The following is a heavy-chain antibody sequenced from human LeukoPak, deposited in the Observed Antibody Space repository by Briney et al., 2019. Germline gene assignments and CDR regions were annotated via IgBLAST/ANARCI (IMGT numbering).Heavy chain of an antibody. Sequence: GGSLRLSCAASGFTFSSYAMSWVRQAPGKGLEWVSAISGSGGSTYYADSVKGRFTISIDNSKNTLYLQMNSLRAEDTAVYYCAKFRGDSSGLEFDYWGQGTLVTVSS. D-gene: IGHD3-22*01. CDR3: AKFRGDSSGLEFDY. CDR2: ISGSGGST. J-gene: IGHJ4*02. V-gene: IGHV3-23*01. CDR1: GFTFSSYA.